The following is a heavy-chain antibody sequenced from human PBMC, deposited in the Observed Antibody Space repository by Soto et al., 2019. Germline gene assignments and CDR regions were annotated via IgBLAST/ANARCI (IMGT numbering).Heavy chain of an antibody. Sequence: QVQLLQSGAEVKKPGSSVRVSCEASGGSFRTYAISWVRQVPGQGLEWMGEIIPIFGTINYAQKFQGRLTITADESTATVYMDLRSLRSDHTALYYCAKGAVSGTPTSYYYYGMDVWGQGTTVTVSS. J-gene: IGHJ6*02. V-gene: IGHV1-69*12. CDR2: IIPIFGTI. CDR3: AKGAVSGTPTSYYYYGMDV. D-gene: IGHD6-19*01. CDR1: GGSFRTYA.